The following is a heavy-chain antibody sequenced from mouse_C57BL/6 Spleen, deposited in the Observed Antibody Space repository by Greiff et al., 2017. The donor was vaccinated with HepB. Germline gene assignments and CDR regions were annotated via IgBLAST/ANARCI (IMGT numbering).Heavy chain of an antibody. D-gene: IGHD2-1*01. CDR1: DSEVFPIAY. V-gene: IGHV15-2*01. CDR3: ARDGNYGDYAMDY. J-gene: IGHJ4*01. CDR2: ILPSIGRT. Sequence: ESGSELRSPGSSVKLSCKDFDSEVFPIAYMSWVRQKPGHGFEWIGGILPSIGRTIYGEKFEDKATLDADTLSNTAYLELNSLTSEDSAIYYCARDGNYGDYAMDYWGQGTSVTVSS.